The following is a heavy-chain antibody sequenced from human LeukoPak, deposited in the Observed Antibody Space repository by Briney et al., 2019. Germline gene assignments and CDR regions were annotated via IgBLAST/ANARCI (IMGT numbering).Heavy chain of an antibody. V-gene: IGHV3-48*03. CDR2: ISSSGSTI. CDR3: ARDGHYYGSGSYYRLGFDY. Sequence: GGSLRLSCAASGFTFSSYEMNWVRQAPGKGLEWVSYISSSGSTIYYADSVKVRFTISRDNAKNSLYLQMNSLRAEDSAVYYCARDGHYYGSGSYYRLGFDYWGQGTLVTVSS. D-gene: IGHD3-10*01. J-gene: IGHJ4*02. CDR1: GFTFSSYE.